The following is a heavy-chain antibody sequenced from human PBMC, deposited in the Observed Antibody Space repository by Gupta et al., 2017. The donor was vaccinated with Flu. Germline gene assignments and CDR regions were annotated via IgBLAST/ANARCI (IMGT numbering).Heavy chain of an antibody. CDR1: SHYW. Sequence: SHYWMSWVRHMPGKGLELVATIKQDGSEKDYVDAGKGRFTISRDSAKNSLFLQMKGLSVEETAIYYCARGAQDSKYRCLETWGQGTRVTVSS. V-gene: IGHV3-7*01. CDR2: IKQDGSEK. CDR3: ARGAQDSKYRCLET. D-gene: IGHD4-4*01. J-gene: IGHJ4*02.